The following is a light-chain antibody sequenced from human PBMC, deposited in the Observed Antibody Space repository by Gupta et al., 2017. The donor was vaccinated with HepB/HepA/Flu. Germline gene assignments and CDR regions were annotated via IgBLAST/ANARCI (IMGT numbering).Light chain of an antibody. V-gene: IGKV3-15*01. CDR2: GAS. CDR3: QQYNNWPPLT. J-gene: IGKJ4*01. Sequence: EIVMTQSPATLSVSPGERATLSCRASQSVSSTLSWYQQKPGQAPRLLIYGASTRATGIPARFSGSRSGTAFTLTISSLLSEDFAVYYCQQYNNWPPLTFGGGTKVEIK. CDR1: QSVSST.